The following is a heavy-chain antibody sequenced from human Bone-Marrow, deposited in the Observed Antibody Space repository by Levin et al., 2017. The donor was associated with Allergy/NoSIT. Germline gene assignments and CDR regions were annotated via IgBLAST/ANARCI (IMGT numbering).Heavy chain of an antibody. CDR3: ARHAGPIHLWLMDY. V-gene: IGHV4-59*08. J-gene: IGHJ4*02. D-gene: IGHD5-18*01. Sequence: SQTLSLTSTVSGGSISTSYWSWIRQPPGKGLEWIGYVYYSGSTNYNPSLKSRVTMSVDTSKNHFSLKLSSVTAADTALYYCARHAGPIHLWLMDYWGQGTLVTVSS. CDR2: VYYSGST. CDR1: GGSISTSY.